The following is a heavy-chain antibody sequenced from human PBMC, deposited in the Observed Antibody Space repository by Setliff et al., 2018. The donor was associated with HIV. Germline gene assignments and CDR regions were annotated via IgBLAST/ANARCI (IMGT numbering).Heavy chain of an antibody. CDR3: ATRPRIAARPFDY. Sequence: SETLSLTCSVSGVSVGSGDYYWHWIRQHPEKALEWIGYIFHSGDTYYSPSLKSRISMSVDTSKNQFSLELTSLTAADTAVYYCATRPRIAARPFDYWGQGMLVTVSS. J-gene: IGHJ4*02. V-gene: IGHV4-31*03. CDR1: GVSVGSGDYY. D-gene: IGHD6-6*01. CDR2: IFHSGDT.